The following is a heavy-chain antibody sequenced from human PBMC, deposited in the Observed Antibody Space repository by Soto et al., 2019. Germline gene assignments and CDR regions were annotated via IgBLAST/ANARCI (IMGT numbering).Heavy chain of an antibody. J-gene: IGHJ4*02. D-gene: IGHD3-10*01. V-gene: IGHV4-30-4*01. Sequence: PSETLSLTCTVSGGSISSGDYYWSWIRQPPGKGLEWIGYIYYSGSTYYNPSLKSRVTISVDTSKNQFSLKLSSVTAADTAVYYCASQIYGSGSYYTDYWGQGTLVTVSS. CDR2: IYYSGST. CDR3: ASQIYGSGSYYTDY. CDR1: GGSISSGDYY.